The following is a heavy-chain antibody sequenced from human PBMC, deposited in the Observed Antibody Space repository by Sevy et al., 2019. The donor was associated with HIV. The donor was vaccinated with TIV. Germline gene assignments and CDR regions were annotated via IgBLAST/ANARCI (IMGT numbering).Heavy chain of an antibody. CDR1: GFTFSTYA. Sequence: GGSLRLSCKTSGFTFSTYAMHWVRQAPGKGLEWVASISRTPATTYYADSVRDRFTISRDNAKNSLYLEMNSLRDEDTAVYYCAREAYYYDSREANLFDPWGQGTLVTVSS. J-gene: IGHJ5*02. D-gene: IGHD3-22*01. CDR3: AREAYYYDSREANLFDP. CDR2: ISRTPATT. V-gene: IGHV3-48*02.